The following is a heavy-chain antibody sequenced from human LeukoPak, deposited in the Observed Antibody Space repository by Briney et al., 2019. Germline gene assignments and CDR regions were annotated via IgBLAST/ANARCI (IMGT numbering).Heavy chain of an antibody. CDR3: ARGRPYYDFWSGYSASIDY. CDR2: ISKSGNT. D-gene: IGHD3-3*01. CDR1: GGSLNTYY. Sequence: TSETLSLTCTVSGGSLNTYYWSWIRQPPGKRLEWIGYISKSGNTNYNPSLKSRVIISVDTSGNHFSLKLSSVTAADTAVYYCARGRPYYDFWSGYSASIDYWGQGTLVTVSS. J-gene: IGHJ4*02. V-gene: IGHV4-59*12.